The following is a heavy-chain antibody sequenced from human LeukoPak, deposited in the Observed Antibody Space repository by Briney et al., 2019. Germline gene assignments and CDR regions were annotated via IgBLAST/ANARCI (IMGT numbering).Heavy chain of an antibody. CDR2: INPNSGGT. V-gene: IGHV1-2*02. Sequence: ASVKVSCKASGYTFTGYYMHWVRQAPGQGLEWMGWINPNSGGTNYAQKFQGRVTMTRDTSNSTAYMELSRLRSDDTAVYYCARDQRTYDAFDIWGQGTMVTVSS. J-gene: IGHJ3*02. CDR1: GYTFTGYY. CDR3: ARDQRTYDAFDI.